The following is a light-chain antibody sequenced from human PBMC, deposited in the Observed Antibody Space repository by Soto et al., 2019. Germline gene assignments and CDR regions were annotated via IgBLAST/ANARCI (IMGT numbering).Light chain of an antibody. J-gene: IGKJ2*01. Sequence: IQMTQSPSTLSASVGDRVTITCRASQSISSWLAWYQQKPGKAPKLLIYKASSLEGGIPSRFSGSGSETEFTLTISRLQPEDFATYYCQQYNSYQYTFGQGTKLEIK. V-gene: IGKV1-5*03. CDR3: QQYNSYQYT. CDR1: QSISSW. CDR2: KAS.